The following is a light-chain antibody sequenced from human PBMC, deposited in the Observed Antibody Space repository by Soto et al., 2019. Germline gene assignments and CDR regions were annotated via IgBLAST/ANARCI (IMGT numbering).Light chain of an antibody. V-gene: IGKV3-20*01. CDR3: QQYGSAPPT. CDR1: QSVSTNY. J-gene: IGKJ1*01. Sequence: EIVLTQSPGTLSLSPGERATLSCRASQSVSTNYLAWYQRKPGQALILLIYRASSRATDIPNRFSGSGSGTDFTLTISRLKAEDFAVYYWQQYGSAPPTVGQGTKVEIK. CDR2: RAS.